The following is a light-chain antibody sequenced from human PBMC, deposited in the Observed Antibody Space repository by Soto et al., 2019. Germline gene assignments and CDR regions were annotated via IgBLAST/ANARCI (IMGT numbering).Light chain of an antibody. CDR2: WAS. CDR3: QQYYSTLPIT. CDR1: QSVLYSSNNKNY. V-gene: IGKV4-1*01. Sequence: DIVMTQSPDSLAVSLGERATINCKSSQSVLYSSNNKNYLAWYQQKPGQPPKLLIYWASTRESGVPDRFSGSGSGTDFTLTISSTQAEDVAVYYCQQYYSTLPITFGQGKRLEIK. J-gene: IGKJ5*01.